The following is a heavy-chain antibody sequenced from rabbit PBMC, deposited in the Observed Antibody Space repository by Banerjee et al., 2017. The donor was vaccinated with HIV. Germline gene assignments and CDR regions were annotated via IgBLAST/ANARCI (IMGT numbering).Heavy chain of an antibody. Sequence: QRLVESGGGLVKPGASLTLTCTASGFSFSSSYYMCWVRQAPGKGLEWIACIYTGGSGITYYASWAKGRFTISRTSSTTVTLQMTSLTAADTATYFCAMGAGASRSGYPYYFNSWGQGTLVTVS. CDR1: GFSFSSSYY. D-gene: IGHD1-1*01. CDR2: IYTGGSGIT. J-gene: IGHJ4*01. V-gene: IGHV1S40*01. CDR3: AMGAGASRSGYPYYFNS.